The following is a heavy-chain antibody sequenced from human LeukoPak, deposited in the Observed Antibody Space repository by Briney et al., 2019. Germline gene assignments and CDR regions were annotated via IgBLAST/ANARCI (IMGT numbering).Heavy chain of an antibody. CDR3: AREGYSSSSRNFDY. J-gene: IGHJ4*02. V-gene: IGHV4-31*03. Sequence: PSQTLSLTCIVSGGSISSGGYYWSWIRQHPGKGLEWIGYIYYSGSTYYNPSLKSRVTISVDTSKNQFSLKLSSVTAADTAVYYCAREGYSSSSRNFDYWGQGTLVTVSS. CDR1: GGSISSGGYY. CDR2: IYYSGST. D-gene: IGHD6-6*01.